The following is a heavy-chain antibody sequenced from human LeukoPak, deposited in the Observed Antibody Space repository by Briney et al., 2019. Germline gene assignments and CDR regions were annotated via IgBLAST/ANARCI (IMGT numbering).Heavy chain of an antibody. J-gene: IGHJ4*02. CDR3: AGGGWEWELLRPLGY. Sequence: SETLSLTCTVSGGSISSYYWSWIRQPPGKGLEWIGYIYYSGSTNYNPSLKSRVTISVDTSKNQFSLKLSSVTAADTAVYYCAGGGWEWELLRPLGYWGQGTLVTVSS. CDR2: IYYSGST. V-gene: IGHV4-59*01. D-gene: IGHD1-26*01. CDR1: GGSISSYY.